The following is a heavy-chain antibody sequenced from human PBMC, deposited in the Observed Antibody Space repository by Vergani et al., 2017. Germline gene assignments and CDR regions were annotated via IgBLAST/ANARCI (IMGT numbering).Heavy chain of an antibody. CDR1: GGSVSSGSYY. Sequence: QVQLQESGPGLVKPSETLSLTCTVSGGSVSSGSYYWSWIRQPXGKGLGWIGYIYYSGSTNYNPSLKSRVTISVDTAKNQFSLKLSSVTAADTAVYYCARTHDYGDYAAQRIVYMDVWGKGTTVTVSS. CDR3: ARTHDYGDYAAQRIVYMDV. CDR2: IYYSGST. J-gene: IGHJ6*03. D-gene: IGHD4-17*01. V-gene: IGHV4-61*01.